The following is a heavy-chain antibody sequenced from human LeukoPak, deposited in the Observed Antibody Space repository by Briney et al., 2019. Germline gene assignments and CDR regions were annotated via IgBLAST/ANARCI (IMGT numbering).Heavy chain of an antibody. Sequence: PSQTLSLTCAISGDSVSSNSVAWNWIRQSPSRGLGWLGRTYYRSKWYNDYAVSVKSRITINPDTSKNQFSLQLNSVTPEDTAVYYCARDNWISGWYRGPFDYWGQGTLVTVSS. CDR3: ARDNWISGWYRGPFDY. D-gene: IGHD6-19*01. CDR1: GDSVSSNSVA. J-gene: IGHJ4*02. V-gene: IGHV6-1*01. CDR2: TYYRSKWYN.